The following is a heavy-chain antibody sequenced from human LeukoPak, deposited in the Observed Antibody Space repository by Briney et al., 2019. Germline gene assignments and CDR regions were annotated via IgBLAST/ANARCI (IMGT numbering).Heavy chain of an antibody. CDR3: ATTSGSSADYYYYYDMDV. CDR2: IYPGDSDT. CDR1: GDSFTTYC. V-gene: IGHV5-51*01. Sequence: GESLKTSCKGSGDSFTTYCIGWVRQTPGKGLEWMGIIYPGDSDTRYSTSFQGPASISADKSISTAYLQWSSLKASNTAMYYSATTSGSSADYYYYYDMDVWGQGTTVTVSS. D-gene: IGHD6-6*01. J-gene: IGHJ6*02.